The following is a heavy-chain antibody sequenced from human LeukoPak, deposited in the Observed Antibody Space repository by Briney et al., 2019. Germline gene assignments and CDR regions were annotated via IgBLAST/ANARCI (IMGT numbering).Heavy chain of an antibody. CDR3: AKDHEDYYDSSGYGF. Sequence: GGSLRLSCAASGFTFSSYAMSWVRQAPGKGLEWVSAISGSGGSTYYADSVKGRFTISRDNSKNTLYLQMNSLRAEDTAVYYCAKDHEDYYDSSGYGFWGQGTLVTVSS. J-gene: IGHJ4*02. CDR2: ISGSGGST. D-gene: IGHD3-22*01. V-gene: IGHV3-23*01. CDR1: GFTFSSYA.